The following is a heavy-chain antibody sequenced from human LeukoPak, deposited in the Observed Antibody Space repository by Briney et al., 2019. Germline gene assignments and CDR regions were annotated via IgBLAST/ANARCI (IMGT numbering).Heavy chain of an antibody. Sequence: ASVKVSCKASGYTFTSYAMNWVRQAPGQGLEWMGWINTNTGNPTYAQGFTGRFVFSLDTSVSTAYLQISSLKAEDTAVYYCARDWCIVVVPAATYYYYMDVWGKGTTVTVSS. CDR1: GYTFTSYA. J-gene: IGHJ6*03. D-gene: IGHD2-2*01. CDR3: ARDWCIVVVPAATYYYYMDV. CDR2: INTNTGNP. V-gene: IGHV7-4-1*02.